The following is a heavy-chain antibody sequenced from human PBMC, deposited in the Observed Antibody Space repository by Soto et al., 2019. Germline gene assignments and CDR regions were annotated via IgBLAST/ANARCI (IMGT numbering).Heavy chain of an antibody. V-gene: IGHV4-30-4*01. Sequence: QVQLQESGPGLVKPSQTLSLTCTVSGGSISSGDYFCSWIGQSPGKGLEWIGYISSIGSTYYNPSLKSRVSVSRDTSKNQYALKLSSVKTTYTAVYYCARGLVIRPYYYHGMDVWGQGTTVTVS. CDR2: ISSIGST. D-gene: IGHD3-9*01. CDR1: GGSISSGDYF. J-gene: IGHJ6*02. CDR3: ARGLVIRPYYYHGMDV.